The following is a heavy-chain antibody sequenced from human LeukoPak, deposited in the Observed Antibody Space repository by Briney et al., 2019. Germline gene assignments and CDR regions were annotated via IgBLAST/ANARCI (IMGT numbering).Heavy chain of an antibody. V-gene: IGHV3-9*01. D-gene: IGHD3-22*01. CDR3: AKDLSSSGSEEDAFDI. Sequence: GGSLRLSCAASGFTFDDYAMHWVRQAPGKGLDWVSGISWNSGSLGYADSVKGRFTISRDNSKNTLYLQMNSLRAEDTAVYYCAKDLSSSGSEEDAFDIWGQGTMVTVSS. J-gene: IGHJ3*02. CDR1: GFTFDDYA. CDR2: ISWNSGSL.